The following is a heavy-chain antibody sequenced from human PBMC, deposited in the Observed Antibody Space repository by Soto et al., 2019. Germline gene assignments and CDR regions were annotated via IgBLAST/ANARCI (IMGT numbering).Heavy chain of an antibody. V-gene: IGHV3-11*01. D-gene: IGHD1-7*01. CDR1: GLFFSDYY. J-gene: IGHJ6*02. Sequence: PGGSLRLSCAASGLFFSDYYLSWIRQAPGKALECVAYISGTGDTKYYADSVTGRFTISRDNPKNSLYLQMNSLRPEDAAVYYCARGGGQINYKCLDVWGQGTTVTVSS. CDR2: ISGTGDTK. CDR3: ARGGGQINYKCLDV.